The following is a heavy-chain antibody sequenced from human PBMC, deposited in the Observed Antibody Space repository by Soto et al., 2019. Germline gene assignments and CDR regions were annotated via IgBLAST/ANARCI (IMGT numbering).Heavy chain of an antibody. V-gene: IGHV4-61*01. Sequence: PSGTLSLTCTVSGGSVSSGSYYWSWIRQPPGKGLEWIGYIYYSGSTNYNPSLKSRVTISVDTSKNQFSLKLSSVTAADTAVDDCARVPYCRGGSYYSGSFDIWGQGTMVTVSS. D-gene: IGHD2-15*01. CDR2: IYYSGST. CDR1: GGSVSSGSYY. J-gene: IGHJ3*02. CDR3: ARVPYCRGGSYYSGSFDI.